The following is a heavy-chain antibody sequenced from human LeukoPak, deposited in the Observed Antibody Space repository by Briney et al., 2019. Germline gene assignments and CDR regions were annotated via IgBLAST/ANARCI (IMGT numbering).Heavy chain of an antibody. CDR2: ISWNSGSI. Sequence: PGGSLGLSCAASGFTLSSYWMHWVRQAPGKGLEWVSGISWNSGSIGYADSVKGRFTISRDNAKNALYLQMNSLRAEDMALYYCGRGYSSSWRDAFDIWGQGTMVTVSS. D-gene: IGHD6-13*01. CDR3: GRGYSSSWRDAFDI. V-gene: IGHV3-9*03. CDR1: GFTLSSYW. J-gene: IGHJ3*02.